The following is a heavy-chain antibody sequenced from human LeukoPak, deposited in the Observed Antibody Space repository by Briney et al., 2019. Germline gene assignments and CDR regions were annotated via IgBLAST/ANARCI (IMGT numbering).Heavy chain of an antibody. J-gene: IGHJ4*02. V-gene: IGHV3-48*04. CDR1: GFAFTHYA. Sequence: GGSLRLSCAASGFAFTHYAMNWVRQAPGKGLEWLSYITYNSDAIYYADSVKGRFTVSRDNAKNSIYVQMNNLRAEDTAVYYCVRDRAAPDSWGQGTLVTVSS. CDR2: ITYNSDAI. D-gene: IGHD3-10*01. CDR3: VRDRAAPDS.